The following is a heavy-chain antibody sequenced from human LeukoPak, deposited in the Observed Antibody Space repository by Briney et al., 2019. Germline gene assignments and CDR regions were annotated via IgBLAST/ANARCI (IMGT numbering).Heavy chain of an antibody. CDR2: ISSSGSIK. CDR3: ARDDRWLLRSSDFDD. Sequence: PGGSLILSCSASGLTFCDYYMRWIRQAPGKGLEWDSYISSSGSIKYYADSVNGGYTSSMHDPKKSLYLQRNSLAAEDTAVYYCARDDRWLLRSSDFDDWGQGTLVTVSS. D-gene: IGHD5-12*01. CDR1: GLTFCDYY. J-gene: IGHJ4*02. V-gene: IGHV3-11*04.